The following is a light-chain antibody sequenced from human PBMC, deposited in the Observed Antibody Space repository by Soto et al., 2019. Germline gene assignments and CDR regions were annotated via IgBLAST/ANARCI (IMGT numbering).Light chain of an antibody. CDR2: DVS. CDR1: SSDVGGYNY. Sequence: QSALTQPASVSGSPGQSITISCTGTSSDVGGYNYVSWYQHHPGKAPKLMIYDVSNRPSGVSNRFSGSKSGNTASLTISGLQAEDEADYYCSSYTSSSTLLFGGGTQLTGL. J-gene: IGLJ2*01. V-gene: IGLV2-14*03. CDR3: SSYTSSSTLL.